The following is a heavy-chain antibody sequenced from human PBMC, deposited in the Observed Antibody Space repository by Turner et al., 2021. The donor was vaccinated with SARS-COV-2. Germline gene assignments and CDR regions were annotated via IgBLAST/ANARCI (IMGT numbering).Heavy chain of an antibody. V-gene: IGHV3-30*03. CDR1: GFTFSGYA. D-gene: IGHD1-1*01. J-gene: IGHJ3*02. CDR3: ATNSPTNAFDI. Sequence: QVQLVESGGGVVQPGRSLRLSCAASGFTFSGYAMHWVRQAPGKGLEWVAVISFDGTNKVYADSVKGRFTISRDNSKNTLYLQMNSLRTEDTAVYYCATNSPTNAFDIWGQGTMVTVSS. CDR2: ISFDGTNK.